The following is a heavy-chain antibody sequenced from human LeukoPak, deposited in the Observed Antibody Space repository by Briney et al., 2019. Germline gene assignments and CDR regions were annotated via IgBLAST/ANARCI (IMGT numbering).Heavy chain of an antibody. J-gene: IGHJ6*03. CDR3: AREEGALLSDYMDV. Sequence: SETLSLTCTVSGGSISSYYWSWIRQPAGKGLEWIGRINTSGSTNYNPSLQSRVTMSADTSKNQFSLELTSVTAADTAVYYCAREEGALLSDYMDVWGKGTTVTVSS. D-gene: IGHD2-2*01. V-gene: IGHV4-4*07. CDR2: INTSGST. CDR1: GGSISSYY.